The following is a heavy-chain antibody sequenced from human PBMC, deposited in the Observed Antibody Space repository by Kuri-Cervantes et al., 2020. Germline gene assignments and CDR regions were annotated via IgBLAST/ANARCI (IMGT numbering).Heavy chain of an antibody. Sequence: GESLKISCAASGFTFSSYGMHWVRQAPGKGLEWVAVISYDGSNKYYADSVKGRFTISRDNSKNTLYLQMNSLRAEDTAVYYCARDQGSTSWQKHYNWFDPWGQGTLVTVSS. CDR1: GFTFSSYG. D-gene: IGHD2-2*01. CDR3: ARDQGSTSWQKHYNWFDP. CDR2: ISYDGSNK. V-gene: IGHV3-30*03. J-gene: IGHJ5*02.